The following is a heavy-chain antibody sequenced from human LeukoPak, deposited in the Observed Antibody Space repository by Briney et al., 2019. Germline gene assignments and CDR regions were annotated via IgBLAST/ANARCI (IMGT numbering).Heavy chain of an antibody. D-gene: IGHD5-24*01. Sequence: ASVRVSCKASGYTFTSYDINWVRQATGQGLEWMGWMNPNSGNTGYAQKFQGRVTMTRNTSISTAYMELSSLRSEDTAVYYCARGRHRDGYNFDYWGQGTLVTVSS. J-gene: IGHJ4*02. CDR2: MNPNSGNT. CDR1: GYTFTSYD. CDR3: ARGRHRDGYNFDY. V-gene: IGHV1-8*01.